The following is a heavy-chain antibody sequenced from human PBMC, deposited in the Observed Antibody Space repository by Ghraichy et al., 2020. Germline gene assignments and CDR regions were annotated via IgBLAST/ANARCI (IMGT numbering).Heavy chain of an antibody. D-gene: IGHD6-13*01. V-gene: IGHV1-2*04. CDR2: INPTSGGT. CDR1: GYTFTGYY. J-gene: IGHJ3*02. CDR3: ARDKGSSWFRDAFDI. Sequence: ASVKVSCKASGYTFTGYYMHWVRQAPGQGLEWMGWINPTSGGTNYAQKFQGWVTMTRDTSISTAYMELSRLRSDDTAVYYCARDKGSSWFRDAFDIWGQGTMVTVSS.